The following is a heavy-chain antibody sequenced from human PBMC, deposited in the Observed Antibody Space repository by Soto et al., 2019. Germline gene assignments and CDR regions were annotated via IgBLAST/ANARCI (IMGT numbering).Heavy chain of an antibody. J-gene: IGHJ5*02. CDR1: GYTFTSYD. CDR2: MSPNSGAT. V-gene: IGHV1-8*01. Sequence: ASVKVSCKASGYTFTSYDINWVRQATGQGLEWMGWMSPNSGATGYAQKFQGRVTMTRDTSISTVYMELSNLRSEDTAIYYCARGFLLESGPTADNWFDPWGQGTLVTVSS. CDR3: ARGFLLESGPTADNWFDP. D-gene: IGHD3-3*01.